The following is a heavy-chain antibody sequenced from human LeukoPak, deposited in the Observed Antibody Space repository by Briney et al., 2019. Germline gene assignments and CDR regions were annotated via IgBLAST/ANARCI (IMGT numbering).Heavy chain of an antibody. CDR3: VEGRAGAGRRDY. J-gene: IGHJ4*02. CDR1: VFTPRNFA. D-gene: IGHD6-19*01. V-gene: IGHV3-64D*06. CDR2: ISSNGGTP. Sequence: GGSLRLSCSASVFTPRNFAMHWGRHAPGEGLECVSDISSNGGTPYYAPSVKGKLTDSRDNSKNMLYLHINSLRVEEPAVYNLVEGRAGAGRRDYWGQGTVITVSS.